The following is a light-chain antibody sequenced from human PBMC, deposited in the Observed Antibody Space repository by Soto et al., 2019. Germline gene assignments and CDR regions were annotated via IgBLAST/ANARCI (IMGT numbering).Light chain of an antibody. CDR1: QGISSY. CDR3: QQYNNWTIT. J-gene: IGKJ5*01. CDR2: AAS. Sequence: DIQLTHSPSFLSASVGSRFSITCRASQGISSYLAWYQKKPGKAPKLLIYAASTLQSGVPSRLRGSGSGTEFTLTISSLKSEDFEIYYCQQYNNWTITFGQGTRLEIK. V-gene: IGKV1-9*01.